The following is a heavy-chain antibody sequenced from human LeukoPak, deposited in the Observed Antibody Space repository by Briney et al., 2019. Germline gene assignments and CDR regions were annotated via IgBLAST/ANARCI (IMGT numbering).Heavy chain of an antibody. J-gene: IGHJ6*02. Sequence: KSGGSLRLSCAASGFTFSDYNMNWVRQAPGKGLEWVSYITSGGSTIHHADSVKGRFTISRDNAKKTLYLQMNSLRAEDTAVYYCARSIGLTGGGVDVWGQGTTVTVSS. CDR1: GFTFSDYN. V-gene: IGHV3-11*01. CDR3: ARSIGLTGGGVDV. CDR2: ITSGGSTI. D-gene: IGHD3-9*01.